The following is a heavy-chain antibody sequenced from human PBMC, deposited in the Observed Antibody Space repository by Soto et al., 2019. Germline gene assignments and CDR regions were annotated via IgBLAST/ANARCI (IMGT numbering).Heavy chain of an antibody. CDR3: ARDDSASGILFDY. Sequence: EVQLVESGGGLIQPGGSLRLSCAASGFTVSSNYMSWVRQAPGKGLEWVSVIYSGGSTYYADSVKGRFTISRDISKNTLYLQKNSLRAEDTAVYYCARDDSASGILFDYWGQGTLVTVSS. J-gene: IGHJ4*02. CDR1: GFTVSSNY. D-gene: IGHD3-10*01. V-gene: IGHV3-53*01. CDR2: IYSGGST.